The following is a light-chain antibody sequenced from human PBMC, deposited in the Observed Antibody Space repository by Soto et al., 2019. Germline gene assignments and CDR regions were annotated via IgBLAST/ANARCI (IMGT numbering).Light chain of an antibody. CDR3: QQYNSWPRT. CDR1: QSVTTN. CDR2: GAS. J-gene: IGKJ1*01. Sequence: EEVMSQSPATLSVSPGERATLSCRASQSVTTNMAWYQQKPGQAPRLLIYGASTRATGIPARFSGSGSGTEFTLSISSLQSEDFAVYYCQQYNSWPRTFGQGTKVDIK. V-gene: IGKV3-15*01.